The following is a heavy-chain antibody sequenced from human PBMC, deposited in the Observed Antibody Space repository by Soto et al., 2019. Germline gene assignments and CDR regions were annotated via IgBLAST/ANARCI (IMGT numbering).Heavy chain of an antibody. Sequence: PSETLSLTCTVSGGSISSYYWSWIRQPPGKGLEWIGYIYYSGSTNYNPSLKGRVTISVDTSKNQFSLKLSSVTAADTAVYYCARHYGGNFDYWGQGTLVTVYS. CDR2: IYYSGST. D-gene: IGHD3-16*01. CDR1: GGSISSYY. V-gene: IGHV4-59*01. CDR3: ARHYGGNFDY. J-gene: IGHJ4*02.